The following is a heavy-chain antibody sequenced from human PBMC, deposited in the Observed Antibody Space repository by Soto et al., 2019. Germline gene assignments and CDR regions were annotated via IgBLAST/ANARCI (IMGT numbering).Heavy chain of an antibody. CDR1: GYPFTSYG. J-gene: IGHJ6*02. Sequence: ASGKVSCKASGYPFTSYGISWVRQAPGQGLEWMGWISAYNGNTNYAQKLQGRVTMTTDTSTSTAYMELRSLRSDDTAVYYCARVKAAAGLYYYYYGMDVWGQGTTVTVSS. CDR2: ISAYNGNT. CDR3: ARVKAAAGLYYYYYGMDV. D-gene: IGHD6-13*01. V-gene: IGHV1-18*04.